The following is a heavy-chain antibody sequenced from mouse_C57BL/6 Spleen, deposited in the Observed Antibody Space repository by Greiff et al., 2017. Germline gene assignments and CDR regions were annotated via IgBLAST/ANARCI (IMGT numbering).Heavy chain of an antibody. CDR2: IHPNSGST. V-gene: IGHV1-64*01. CDR3: ATCYYGSSYFDY. Sequence: VQLQQPGAELVKPGASVKLSCKASGYTFTSYWMHWVKQRPGQGLEWIGMIHPNSGSTNYNEKFKSKATLTVDKSSSTAYMQLSSLTSEDSAVYYCATCYYGSSYFDYWGQGTTLTVSS. CDR1: GYTFTSYW. D-gene: IGHD1-1*01. J-gene: IGHJ2*01.